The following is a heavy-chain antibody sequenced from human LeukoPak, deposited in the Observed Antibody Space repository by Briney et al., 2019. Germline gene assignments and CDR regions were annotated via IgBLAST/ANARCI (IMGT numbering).Heavy chain of an antibody. V-gene: IGHV3-74*01. CDR1: GFTFGTYW. CDR2: ISSDGSSI. J-gene: IGHJ4*02. CDR3: ARVVGYSSSWYSGFDC. Sequence: GGSLRLSCAASGFTFGTYWMHWVRQAPGKGLVWVSRISSDGSSISYADSVKGRFTISRDNAKNTLYLQMNSLRVEDAAVYYCARVVGYSSSWYSGFDCWGQGTLVTVS. D-gene: IGHD6-13*01.